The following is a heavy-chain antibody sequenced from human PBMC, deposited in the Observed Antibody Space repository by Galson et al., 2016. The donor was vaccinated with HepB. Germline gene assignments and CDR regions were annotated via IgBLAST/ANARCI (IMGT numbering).Heavy chain of an antibody. J-gene: IGHJ4*02. Sequence: SLRLSCAASGFIFSSYGMHWVRRAPGKGLEWVAVIWNDGSTQYYVDSAKGRFTISGDNSKNTLYLQMNSLRAEDTAVYYCAREGMTTVAMLDYWGQGTLVT. CDR2: IWNDGSTQ. V-gene: IGHV3-33*01. CDR1: GFIFSSYG. CDR3: AREGMTTVAMLDY. D-gene: IGHD4-23*01.